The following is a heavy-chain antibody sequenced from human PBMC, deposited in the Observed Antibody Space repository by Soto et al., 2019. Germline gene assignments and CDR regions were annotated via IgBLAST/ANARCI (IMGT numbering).Heavy chain of an antibody. CDR3: ARSNPMVYAIWDYYYGMDV. Sequence: QVQLVESGGGVVQPGRSLRLSCAASGFTFSNYGMHWVRQAPGKGLEWVAVIWYDGSNKYYADSVKGRFTISRDNSKNTLYLQMNSLRAEDTAVYYCARSNPMVYAIWDYYYGMDVWGQGTTVTVSS. D-gene: IGHD2-8*01. CDR2: IWYDGSNK. J-gene: IGHJ6*02. V-gene: IGHV3-33*01. CDR1: GFTFSNYG.